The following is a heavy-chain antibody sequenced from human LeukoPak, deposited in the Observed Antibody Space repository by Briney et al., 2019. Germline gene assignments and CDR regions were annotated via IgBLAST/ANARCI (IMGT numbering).Heavy chain of an antibody. Sequence: GGSLRLSCAASGNYWMHWVRQAPGKGLVWVSHINSDGSWTSYADSVKGRFTISKDNAKNTVYLQMNNLRAEDTAVYYCVGFYETYWGRGTLVTVSS. CDR2: INSDGSWT. CDR3: VGFYETY. J-gene: IGHJ4*02. CDR1: GNYW. V-gene: IGHV3-74*01. D-gene: IGHD2/OR15-2a*01.